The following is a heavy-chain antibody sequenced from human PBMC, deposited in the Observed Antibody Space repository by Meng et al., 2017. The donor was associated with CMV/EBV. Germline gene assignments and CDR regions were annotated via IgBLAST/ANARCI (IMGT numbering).Heavy chain of an antibody. CDR2: INHSGST. CDR3: ARGGNWFDP. Sequence: QGRVQLLGAGLLKPSESLVLAGSFYGWSCSGYYWSWIRQPPGKGLEWIGEINHSGSTNYNPSLKSRVTISVDTSKNQFSLKLSSVTAADTAVYYCARGGNWFDPWGQGTLVTVSS. J-gene: IGHJ5*02. V-gene: IGHV4-34*01. CDR1: GWSCSGYY.